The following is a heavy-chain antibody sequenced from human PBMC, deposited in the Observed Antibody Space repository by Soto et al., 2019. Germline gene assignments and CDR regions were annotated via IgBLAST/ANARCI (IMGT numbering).Heavy chain of an antibody. Sequence: GESLKISCKGSGYSFTSYWIGWVRQMPGKGLEWMGIIYPGDSDTRYSPSFQGQVTISADKTISTAYLQWSSLKASDTAMYYCARLFGESHYYYYGMDVWGQGTTVTVSS. V-gene: IGHV5-51*01. CDR2: IYPGDSDT. CDR1: GYSFTSYW. CDR3: ARLFGESHYYYYGMDV. D-gene: IGHD3-10*01. J-gene: IGHJ6*02.